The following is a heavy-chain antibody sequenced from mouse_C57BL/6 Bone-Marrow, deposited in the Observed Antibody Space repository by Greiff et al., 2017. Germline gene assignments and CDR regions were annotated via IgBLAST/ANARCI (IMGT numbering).Heavy chain of an antibody. CDR2: IYPRSGNT. CDR1: GYTFTSYG. D-gene: IGHD3-2*02. CDR3: ARGGHLRPYYFDY. V-gene: IGHV1-81*01. J-gene: IGHJ2*01. Sequence: QVQLQQSGAELARPGASVKLSCKASGYTFTSYGLSWVKQRTGQGLVWIGEIYPRSGNTYYNEKLKGKATRTADKSSSTAYMELRSLTSEDSAVYFCARGGHLRPYYFDYWGQGTTLTVSS.